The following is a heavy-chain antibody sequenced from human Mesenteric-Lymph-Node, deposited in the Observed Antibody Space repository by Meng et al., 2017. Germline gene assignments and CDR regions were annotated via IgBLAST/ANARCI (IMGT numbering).Heavy chain of an antibody. V-gene: IGHV3-23*01. Sequence: GGSLRLSCAASGFTFNNYAMSWVRQAPGKGLEWVSGIPASGDSTYYEDSVKGRFTISRDNSKNTLFLQMNSLRAEDTAVYYCARAPSTGDSSGYYPFDYWGQGTLVTVSS. D-gene: IGHD3-22*01. J-gene: IGHJ4*02. CDR3: ARAPSTGDSSGYYPFDY. CDR1: GFTFNNYA. CDR2: IPASGDST.